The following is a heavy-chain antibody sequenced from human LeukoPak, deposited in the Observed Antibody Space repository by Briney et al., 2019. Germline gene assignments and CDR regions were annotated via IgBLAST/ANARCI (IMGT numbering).Heavy chain of an antibody. CDR1: GFTFSSYA. J-gene: IGHJ4*02. V-gene: IGHV3-23*01. CDR3: AKGRPEYRLPGPFDY. Sequence: PGGSLRLSCAASGFTFSSYAMSWVRQAPGKGLEWVSAISGSGGSTYYADSVKGRFTISRDNSKNTLYLQMNSRRAEDTAVYYCAKGRPEYRLPGPFDYWGQGTLVTVSS. D-gene: IGHD2-2*01. CDR2: ISGSGGST.